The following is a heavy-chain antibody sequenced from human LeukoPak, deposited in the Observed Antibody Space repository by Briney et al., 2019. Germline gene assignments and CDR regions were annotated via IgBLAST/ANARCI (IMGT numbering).Heavy chain of an antibody. J-gene: IGHJ4*02. V-gene: IGHV3-7*01. Sequence: GGSLTLSCAASGFTFSTYWMGWVRQAPGKGLEWVATINSDESEKYYVDSVKGRFTISRDNAKNSLYLKMHGQRIEDTAVYYCVRPVRGSAGEDYWGQGTLVTVSS. D-gene: IGHD6-13*01. CDR1: GFTFSTYW. CDR3: VRPVRGSAGEDY. CDR2: INSDESEK.